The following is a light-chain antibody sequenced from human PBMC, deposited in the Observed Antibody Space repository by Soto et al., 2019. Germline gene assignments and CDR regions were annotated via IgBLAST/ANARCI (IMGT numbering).Light chain of an antibody. V-gene: IGLV2-8*01. J-gene: IGLJ1*01. CDR1: SSDVGNYNY. CDR3: SSYVGSNTYV. CDR2: EVS. Sequence: QSALTQPPSASGSPGQSVTISCTGTSSDVGNYNYVSWYQQHPGKAPKLMIYEVSKRPSGVPDRFFGSKSGNTASLTVSGLQVEDEADYYCSSYVGSNTYVFGTGTKLTVL.